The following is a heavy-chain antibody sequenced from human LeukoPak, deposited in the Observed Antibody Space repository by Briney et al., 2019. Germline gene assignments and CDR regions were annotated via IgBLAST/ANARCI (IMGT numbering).Heavy chain of an antibody. CDR1: GFSFSSSW. CDR2: INDDETST. D-gene: IGHD1-26*01. J-gene: IGHJ4*02. Sequence: EGSLRLSCAASGFSFSSSWMHWVRQVPGKGLEWVSRINDDETSTTYAESVKGRFTISRDNAKNTLFLQMNSLRAEDTAVYYCATTGSGSYYDYWGQGTLVTVSS. V-gene: IGHV3-74*01. CDR3: ATTGSGSYYDY.